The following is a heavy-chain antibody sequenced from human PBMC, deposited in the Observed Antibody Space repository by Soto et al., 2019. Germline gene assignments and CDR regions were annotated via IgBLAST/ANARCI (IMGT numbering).Heavy chain of an antibody. CDR3: ARGIDFWRTGYYYMDV. Sequence: GASVKVSYKASGYTFTSYDINWVRQATGQGLEWMGWMNPNSGNTGYAQKFQGRVTMTRNTSISTAYMELSSLRSEDTAVYYRARGIDFWRTGYYYMDVWGKGTTVTVSS. CDR2: MNPNSGNT. V-gene: IGHV1-8*01. J-gene: IGHJ6*03. CDR1: GYTFTSYD. D-gene: IGHD3-3*01.